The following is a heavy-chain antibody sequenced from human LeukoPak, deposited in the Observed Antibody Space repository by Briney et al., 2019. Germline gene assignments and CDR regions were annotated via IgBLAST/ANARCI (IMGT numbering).Heavy chain of an antibody. CDR3: ATTASRGPQSAEYFQY. V-gene: IGHV3-33*01. Sequence: PGGSLRLSCAASGFTFSNYGMHWVRQAPGKGLDWVAVIWYDGSNKYCSDSVKGRFTISRDNSKNTLYLQMNSLRAEDTAVYYCATTASRGPQSAEYFQYWGQGTLVTVSS. CDR1: GFTFSNYG. J-gene: IGHJ1*01. CDR2: IWYDGSNK.